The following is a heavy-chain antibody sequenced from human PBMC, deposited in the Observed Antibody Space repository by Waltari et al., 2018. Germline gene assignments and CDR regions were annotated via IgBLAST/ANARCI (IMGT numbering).Heavy chain of an antibody. CDR1: GFNFEDYG. CDR3: VREHYHLGYLDL. V-gene: IGHV3-20*01. Sequence: EVQLVESGGRLVRPGGSLRLSCAASGFNFEDYGMTWVRQAPGKGLAWVSGISWNGGSKGYGDALKGRFNISRDNAKNSLYLEINNLRVDDTALYHCVREHYHLGYLDLWGRGTLVTVSS. CDR2: ISWNGGSK. D-gene: IGHD2-2*01. J-gene: IGHJ2*01.